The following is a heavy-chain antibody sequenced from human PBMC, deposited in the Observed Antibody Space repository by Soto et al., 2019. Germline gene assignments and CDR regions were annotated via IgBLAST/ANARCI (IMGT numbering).Heavy chain of an antibody. Sequence: GGSLRLSCAASGFTFIIHWMHWVRQVPGKGLVWVSRINGDGTSTGYADSVKGRFTISRDNAENTLYLLMNSLRAEDTALYYCASIPPSAVAATTEVDYWGQGTLVTVSS. D-gene: IGHD1-26*01. J-gene: IGHJ4*02. V-gene: IGHV3-74*01. CDR3: ASIPPSAVAATTEVDY. CDR2: INGDGTST. CDR1: GFTFIIHW.